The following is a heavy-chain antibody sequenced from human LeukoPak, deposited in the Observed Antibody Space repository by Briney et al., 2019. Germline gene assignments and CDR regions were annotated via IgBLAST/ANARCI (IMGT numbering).Heavy chain of an antibody. CDR2: IYYSGST. CDR1: GGSISSYY. J-gene: IGHJ5*02. CDR3: ARDDSHLGFDT. D-gene: IGHD2-21*02. V-gene: IGHV4-59*01. Sequence: SETLSLTCTVSGGSISSYYWSWIRQPPGKGLEWIGYIYYSGSTNYNPPLKSRVTISVDTSKNQFSLKLSSVTAADTAVYYCARDDSHLGFDTWGQGTLVTVSS.